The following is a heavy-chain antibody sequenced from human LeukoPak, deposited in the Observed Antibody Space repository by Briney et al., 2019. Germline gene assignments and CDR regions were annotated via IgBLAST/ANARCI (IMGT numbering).Heavy chain of an antibody. CDR1: GFTFSSYA. J-gene: IGHJ4*02. CDR2: ISYDGSNK. Sequence: PGGSLRLSCAASGFTFSSYAMHWVRQAPGKGLEWVAVISYDGSNKYYADSVKGRFTISRDNSKNTLYLQMNSLRAEDTAVYYCASLHIVGATSESNYFDYWGQGTLVTVSS. V-gene: IGHV3-30-3*01. D-gene: IGHD1-26*01. CDR3: ASLHIVGATSESNYFDY.